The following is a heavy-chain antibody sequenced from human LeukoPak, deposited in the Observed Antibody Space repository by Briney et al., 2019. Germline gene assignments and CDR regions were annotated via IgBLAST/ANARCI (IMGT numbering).Heavy chain of an antibody. D-gene: IGHD6-13*01. V-gene: IGHV1-46*01. CDR1: GYTFTSYY. J-gene: IGHJ6*03. CDR3: ATASPSAAGDRQYYYYYMDV. CDR2: INPSGGST. Sequence: ASVKVSCKASGYTFTSYYMHWVRQAPGQGLEWMGIINPSGGSTSYAQKLQGRVTMTEDTSTDTAYMELSSLRSEDTAVYYCATASPSAAGDRQYYYYYMDVWGKGTTVTISS.